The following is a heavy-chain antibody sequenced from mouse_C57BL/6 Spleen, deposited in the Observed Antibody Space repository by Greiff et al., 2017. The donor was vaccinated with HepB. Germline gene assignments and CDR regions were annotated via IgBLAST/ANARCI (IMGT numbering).Heavy chain of an antibody. CDR1: GYAFSSSW. D-gene: IGHD1-1*01. V-gene: IGHV1-82*01. CDR2: IYPGDGDT. J-gene: IGHJ1*03. CDR3: ARAITTVPDWYFDV. Sequence: QVQLQQSGPELVKPGASVKISCKASGYAFSSSWMNWVKQRPGKGLEWIGRIYPGDGDTNYNGKFKGKATLTADKSSSTAYMQLSSLTSEDSAVYFCARAITTVPDWYFDVWGTVTTVTVSS.